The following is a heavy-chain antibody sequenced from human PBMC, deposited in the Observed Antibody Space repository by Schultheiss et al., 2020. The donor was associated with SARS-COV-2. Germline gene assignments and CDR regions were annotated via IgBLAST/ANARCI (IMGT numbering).Heavy chain of an antibody. CDR2: IWYDGSNK. V-gene: IGHV3-30*04. D-gene: IGHD2-2*01. CDR1: GFTFSSYA. Sequence: GESLKISCAASGFTFSSYAMHWVRQAPGKGLEWVAVIWYDGSNKYYADSVKGRFTISRDNSKNTLYLQMNSLRAEDTAVYYCARDPGYCSSTSCYYYYYYMDVWGKGTAVTVSS. CDR3: ARDPGYCSSTSCYYYYYYMDV. J-gene: IGHJ6*03.